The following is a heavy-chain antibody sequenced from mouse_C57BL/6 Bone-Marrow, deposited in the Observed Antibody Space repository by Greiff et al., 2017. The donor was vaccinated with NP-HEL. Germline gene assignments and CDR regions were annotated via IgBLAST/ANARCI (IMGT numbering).Heavy chain of an antibody. CDR2: IWSGGST. D-gene: IGHD1-1*01. CDR1: GFSLTSYG. Sequence: VKVVESGPGLVQPSQSLSITCTVSGFSLTSYGVHWVRQSPGKGLEWLGVIWSGGSTDYNAAFISRLSISKDNSKSQVFFKMNSLQADDTAIYYCARNRYYYGSSYHVPFAYWGQGTLVTVSA. V-gene: IGHV2-2*01. J-gene: IGHJ3*01. CDR3: ARNRYYYGSSYHVPFAY.